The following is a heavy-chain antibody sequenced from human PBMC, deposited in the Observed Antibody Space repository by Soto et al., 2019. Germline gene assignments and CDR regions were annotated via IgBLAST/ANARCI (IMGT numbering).Heavy chain of an antibody. CDR2: MSGSGGNT. CDR3: ALTGGSRAARLGGY. D-gene: IGHD6-6*01. CDR1: GFTFSRYA. Sequence: EVQLLESGGGLVQPGGSLRLSCAASGFTFSRYAMRWVRQAPGKGLELVSAMSGSGGNTYYADSVKGRFTISRDNSKNTLYLQMNSLRGEDTAVYYCALTGGSRAARLGGYWGQGTLVNVSS. J-gene: IGHJ4*02. V-gene: IGHV3-23*01.